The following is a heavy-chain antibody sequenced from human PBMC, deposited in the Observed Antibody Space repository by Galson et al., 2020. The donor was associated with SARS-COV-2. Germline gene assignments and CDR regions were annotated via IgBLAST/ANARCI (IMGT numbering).Heavy chain of an antibody. V-gene: IGHV3-48*02. CDR1: GFTFSSYS. CDR3: ASLIGNEYSSSAGGYYYYGMDV. J-gene: IGHJ6*02. Sequence: LSLTCAASGFTFSSYSMNWVRQAPGKGLEWVSYISSSSSTIYYADSVKGRFTISRDNAKNSLYLQMNSLRDEDTAVYYCASLIGNEYSSSAGGYYYYGMDVWGQGTTVTVSS. CDR2: ISSSSSTI. D-gene: IGHD6-6*01.